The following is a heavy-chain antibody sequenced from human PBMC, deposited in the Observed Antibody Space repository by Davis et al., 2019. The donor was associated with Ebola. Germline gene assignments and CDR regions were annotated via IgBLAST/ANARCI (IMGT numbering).Heavy chain of an antibody. CDR1: GYTFTTYD. CDR3: ARIRATIGFFDY. Sequence: ASVKVSCKTSGYTFTTYDINWVRQATGQGLEWMGWINAGNGNTKYSQKFQGRVTITRDTSASTAYMELSSLRSEDTAVYYCARIRATIGFFDYWGQGTLVTVSS. V-gene: IGHV1-3*01. J-gene: IGHJ4*02. D-gene: IGHD5-12*01. CDR2: INAGNGNT.